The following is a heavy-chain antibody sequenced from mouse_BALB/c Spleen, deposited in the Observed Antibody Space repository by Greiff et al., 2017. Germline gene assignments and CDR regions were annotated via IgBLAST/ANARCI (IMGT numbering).Heavy chain of an antibody. CDR3: ARDGGYIYAMDY. D-gene: IGHD2-14*01. CDR1: GFTFSSYA. V-gene: IGHV5-9-4*01. J-gene: IGHJ4*01. Sequence: EVMLVESGGGLVKPGGSLKLSCAASGFTFSSYAMSWVRQSPEKRLEWVAEISSGGSYTYYPDTVTGRFTISRDNAKNTLYLEMSSLRSEDTAMYYCARDGGYIYAMDYWGQGTSVTVSS. CDR2: ISSGGSYT.